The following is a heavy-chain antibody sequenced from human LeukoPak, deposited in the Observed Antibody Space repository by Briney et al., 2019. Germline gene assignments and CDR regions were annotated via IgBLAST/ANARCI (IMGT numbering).Heavy chain of an antibody. CDR2: IIPIFGTA. J-gene: IGHJ4*02. V-gene: IGHV1-69*05. CDR1: GGTFSSYA. CDR3: AREAAAGTAFDY. Sequence: SVKVSCKASGGTFSSYAISWVRQAPGQGLEWMGGIIPIFGTANYAQKLQGRVTMTTDTSTSTAYMELRSLRSDDTAVYYCAREAAAGTAFDYWGQGTLVTVSS. D-gene: IGHD6-13*01.